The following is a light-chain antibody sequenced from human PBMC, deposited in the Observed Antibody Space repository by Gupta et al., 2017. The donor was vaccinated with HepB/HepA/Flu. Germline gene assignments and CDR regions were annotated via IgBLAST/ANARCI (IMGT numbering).Light chain of an antibody. J-gene: IGLJ3*02. V-gene: IGLV1-47*01. CDR1: SSNFGSNY. CDR3: AAWDGSLSTVL. CDR2: RND. Sequence: QSVLNQPPSASGTPGQRVTIPCSGSSSNFGSNYVSWYQQLPGTAPKLLIYRNDQRPSGVPDRFSGSKSGTSASLAISGLRSEDEADYYCAAWDGSLSTVLFGGGTKLTVL.